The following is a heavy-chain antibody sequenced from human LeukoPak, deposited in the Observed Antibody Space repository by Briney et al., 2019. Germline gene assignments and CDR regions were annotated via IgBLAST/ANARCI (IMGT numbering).Heavy chain of an antibody. Sequence: SETLSLTCTVTGGSFSSSGYYRGWIRQPPGKGLEWIGSIYSVGSTYYNPSLKSRVTISVDTSKNQFSLKLSSVTAADTAVYYCAIPNTNNWPFDYWSQGTLDTVSS. J-gene: IGHJ4*02. CDR3: AIPNTNNWPFDY. D-gene: IGHD1-1*01. CDR1: GGSFSSSGYY. CDR2: IYSVGST. V-gene: IGHV4-39*01.